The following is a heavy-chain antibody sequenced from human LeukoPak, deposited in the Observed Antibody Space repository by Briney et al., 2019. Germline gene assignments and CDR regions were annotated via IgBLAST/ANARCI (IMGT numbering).Heavy chain of an antibody. Sequence: GGSLRLSCAASGFTFGDYAMHWVRQAPGKGLEWVSGISWSSGSIAYADSVKGRFSISRDKAKNSLYLQMNSLRAEDTALYYCAKDKQGGDYYDSSGPFDYWGQGTLVTVSS. CDR1: GFTFGDYA. V-gene: IGHV3-9*01. CDR3: AKDKQGGDYYDSSGPFDY. CDR2: ISWSSGSI. D-gene: IGHD3-22*01. J-gene: IGHJ4*02.